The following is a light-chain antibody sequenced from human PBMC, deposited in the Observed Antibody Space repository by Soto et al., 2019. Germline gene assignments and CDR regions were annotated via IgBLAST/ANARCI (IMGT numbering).Light chain of an antibody. Sequence: EIVMTQSPATLSVSPGERATLSCRASHSVSSNLAWYQQKPGQAPRLLIYDASSRATGIPARFSGSGSGTEFTLTISSLQSEDFAIYYCQHYNNWPPLTFGGGTKVEIK. CDR2: DAS. V-gene: IGKV3-15*01. CDR3: QHYNNWPPLT. CDR1: HSVSSN. J-gene: IGKJ4*01.